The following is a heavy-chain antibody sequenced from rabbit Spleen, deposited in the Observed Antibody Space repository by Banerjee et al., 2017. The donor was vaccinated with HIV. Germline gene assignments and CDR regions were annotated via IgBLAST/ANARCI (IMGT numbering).Heavy chain of an antibody. D-gene: IGHD2-1*01. V-gene: IGHV1S40*01. CDR3: ARGSATMTMVITGYFLAL. Sequence: QSLEESGGDLVKPGASLTLTCTASGFSFSSDYYMCWVRQAPGKGLECIACIYAGGSSSTYYASWARGRFTISKTSSTTVTLQVTSLAAADTATYFCARGSATMTMVITGYFLALWGQGTLVTVS. CDR1: GFSFSSDYY. CDR2: IYAGGSSST. J-gene: IGHJ4*01.